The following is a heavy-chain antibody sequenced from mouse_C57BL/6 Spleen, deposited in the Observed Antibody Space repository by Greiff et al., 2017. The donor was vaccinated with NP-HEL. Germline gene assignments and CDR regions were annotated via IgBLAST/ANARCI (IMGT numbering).Heavy chain of an antibody. D-gene: IGHD1-1*01. CDR1: GYSFTGYY. Sequence: VQLQQSGPELVKPGASVKISCKASGYSFTGYYMNWVKQSPEKSLEWIGEINPSTGGTTYNQKFKAKATLTVDKSSSTAYMQLKSLTSEDSAVYYCARKTTVVEDAMDYWGQGTSVTVSS. CDR2: INPSTGGT. CDR3: ARKTTVVEDAMDY. V-gene: IGHV1-42*01. J-gene: IGHJ4*01.